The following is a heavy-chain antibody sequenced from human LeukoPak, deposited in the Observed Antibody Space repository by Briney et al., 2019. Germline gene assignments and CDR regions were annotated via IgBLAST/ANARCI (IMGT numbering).Heavy chain of an antibody. CDR3: ARDGPLPVVSPFDY. J-gene: IGHJ4*02. V-gene: IGHV1-69*01. CDR2: IIPIFGTA. CDR1: GGTLSSYA. D-gene: IGHD4-23*01. Sequence: ASVKVSCKASGGTLSSYAISWVRQAPGQGLEWMGGIIPIFGTANYAQKFQGRVTITADESTSTAYMELSSLRSEDTAVYYCARDGPLPVVSPFDYWGQGTLVTVSS.